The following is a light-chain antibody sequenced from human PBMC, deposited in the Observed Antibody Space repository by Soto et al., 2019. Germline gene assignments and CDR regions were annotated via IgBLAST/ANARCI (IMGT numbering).Light chain of an antibody. J-gene: IGLJ1*01. CDR2: EVS. Sequence: QSVLTQPASVSGSPGQSITISCTGTSTDVGGFNFVSWYQQHPGKAPKLIIYEVSNRPSGVSNRFSGSKSGNTASLTISGLQAEDEADYYCSSYRRSSVPVFGTGTKVTVL. CDR3: SSYRRSSVPV. V-gene: IGLV2-14*01. CDR1: STDVGGFNF.